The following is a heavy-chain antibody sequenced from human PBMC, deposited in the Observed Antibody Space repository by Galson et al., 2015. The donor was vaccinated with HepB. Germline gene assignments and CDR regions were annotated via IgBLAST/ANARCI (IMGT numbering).Heavy chain of an antibody. CDR2: ISAYNGNT. Sequence: SVKVSCKASGYTFTSYGISWVRQAPGQGLEWMGWISAYNGNTNYAQKLQGRVTMTTDTSTSTAYMELRSLRSDDTAVYYCARGEEEAVAATGNDYLGQGTLVTVSS. CDR3: ARGEEEAVAATGNDY. V-gene: IGHV1-18*01. CDR1: GYTFTSYG. D-gene: IGHD6-19*01. J-gene: IGHJ4*02.